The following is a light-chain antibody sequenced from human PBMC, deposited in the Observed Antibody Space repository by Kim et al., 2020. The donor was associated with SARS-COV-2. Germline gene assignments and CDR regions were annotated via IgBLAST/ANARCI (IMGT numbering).Light chain of an antibody. CDR1: ALPKQY. V-gene: IGLV3-25*03. CDR3: QSGDISDTV. J-gene: IGLJ2*01. Sequence: VTQRKTASITCSGEALPKQYAYWNQQMPGQAPVLVIYKESERPSGIPGRFSGSRAGTTVTLTISGGQAEDEADYFCQSGDISDTVFGGGPELTVL. CDR2: KES.